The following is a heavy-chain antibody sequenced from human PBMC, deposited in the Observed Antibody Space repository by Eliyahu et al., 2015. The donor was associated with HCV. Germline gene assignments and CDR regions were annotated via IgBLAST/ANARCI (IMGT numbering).Heavy chain of an antibody. V-gene: IGHV3-48*01. J-gene: IGHJ4*02. Sequence: EVQLMESGGGLVQPGGSLRLSCAASGFRFTSCSMNWVRQAPGKGLEWVSWISPTGATSYGDSVKGRFTFSRDNAKNSVYLQMNSLRAEDTAVYFCVRDSDVTHPLIHQDYWGQGILVTVSS. CDR2: ISPTGAT. CDR1: GFRFTSCS. CDR3: VRDSDVTHPLIHQDY. D-gene: IGHD2-21*01.